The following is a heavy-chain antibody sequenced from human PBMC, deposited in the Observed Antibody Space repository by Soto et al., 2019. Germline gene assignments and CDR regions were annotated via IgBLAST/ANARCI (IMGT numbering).Heavy chain of an antibody. D-gene: IGHD2-2*01. CDR2: IYYSGST. V-gene: IGHV4-59*01. CDR1: GGSMSSYY. J-gene: IGHJ3*02. CDR3: ARVFRRAMHAFDI. Sequence: PSETLSLTCTVSGGSMSSYYWSWIRQPPGKGLEWIGYIYYSGSTNYNPSLKSRVTISVDTSKNQFSLKLSSVTAADTAVYYCARVFRRAMHAFDIWRQGALATVSS.